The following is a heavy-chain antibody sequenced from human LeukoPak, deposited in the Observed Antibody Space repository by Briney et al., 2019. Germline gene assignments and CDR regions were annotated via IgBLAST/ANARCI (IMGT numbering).Heavy chain of an antibody. D-gene: IGHD1-26*01. V-gene: IGHV4-59*01. CDR2: IYYSGST. CDR1: GGSISSYY. CDR3: ARDSIVGATLVAFDI. Sequence: SETLSLTCTVSGGSISSYYWSWIRQPPGKGLEWIGYIYYSGSTNYNPSLKSRVTISVDTSKNQFSLKLSSVTAADTAVYYCARDSIVGATLVAFDIRGQGTMVTVSS. J-gene: IGHJ3*02.